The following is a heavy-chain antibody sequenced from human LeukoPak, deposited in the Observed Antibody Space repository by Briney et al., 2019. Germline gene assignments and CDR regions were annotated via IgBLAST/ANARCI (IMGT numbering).Heavy chain of an antibody. CDR1: GFTFSTYS. CDR3: ARVSQRGYCSSTSCPYDAFDI. D-gene: IGHD2-2*01. V-gene: IGHV3-21*01. CDR2: ISSSNVYT. J-gene: IGHJ3*02. Sequence: GGSLRLSCAASGFTFSTYSMNWVRQAPGKGLEWVSSISSSNVYTYYADSLKGRFTISRDNAKNSLYLHLNSLRAEDTAVYYCARVSQRGYCSSTSCPYDAFDIRGQGTMVTVSS.